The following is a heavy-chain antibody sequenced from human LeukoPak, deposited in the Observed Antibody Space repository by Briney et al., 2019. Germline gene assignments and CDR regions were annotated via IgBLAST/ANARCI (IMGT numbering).Heavy chain of an antibody. D-gene: IGHD3-10*01. CDR3: ATEYYYDSGSYPDY. Sequence: GGSLRLSCAASGFTFSSYGMHWVRQAPDKGLEWVAVISYDGSNKDYADSVKGRFTISRDNSKNTLYLQMNSLRADDTAVYYCATEYYYDSGSYPDYWGQGTLVTVCS. CDR1: GFTFSSYG. J-gene: IGHJ4*02. V-gene: IGHV3-30*03. CDR2: ISYDGSNK.